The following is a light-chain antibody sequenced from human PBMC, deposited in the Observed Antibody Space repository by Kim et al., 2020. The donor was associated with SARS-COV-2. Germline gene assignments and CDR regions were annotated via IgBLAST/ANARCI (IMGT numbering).Light chain of an antibody. V-gene: IGLV1-47*01. J-gene: IGLJ1*01. CDR2: SNN. CDR3: AAWDDSLTGYL. CDR1: SSNIGSDY. Sequence: QSVLTQPPSASGTPGQRVTISCSGSSSNIGSDYVYWYQQLPGTAPKLLIYSNNQRPSGVPDRFSGSKSGTSASLAISGLRAEDEADYFCAAWDDSLTGYLFGPGTKVTVL.